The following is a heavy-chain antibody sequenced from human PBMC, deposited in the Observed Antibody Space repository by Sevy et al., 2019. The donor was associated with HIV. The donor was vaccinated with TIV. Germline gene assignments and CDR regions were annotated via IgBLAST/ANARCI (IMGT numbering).Heavy chain of an antibody. J-gene: IGHJ4*01. Sequence: SETLSLTCTVSRDSVNNYYWSWIRQPPGKGLEWIGYIYYSGSTNYNPSLKSRVTISVDTSKNQFSLKLTSVTAADTAVYYCARRRSGGRDFDYWGHGTLVTVSS. CDR1: RDSVNNYY. V-gene: IGHV4-59*02. CDR2: IYYSGST. CDR3: ARRRSGGRDFDY. D-gene: IGHD3-3*01.